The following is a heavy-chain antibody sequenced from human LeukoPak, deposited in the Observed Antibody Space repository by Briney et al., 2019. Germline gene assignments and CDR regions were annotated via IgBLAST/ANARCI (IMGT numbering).Heavy chain of an antibody. J-gene: IGHJ5*02. CDR1: GFTFSSYG. CDR3: AKGGTYPSNWFDP. D-gene: IGHD1-26*01. CDR2: ISYDGSNK. V-gene: IGHV3-30*18. Sequence: QPGGSLRLSCAASGFTFSSYGMHWVRQAPGKGLEWVAVISYDGSNKYYADSVKGRFTISRDNSKNTLYLQMNSLRAEDTAVYYCAKGGTYPSNWFDPWGQGTLVTVSS.